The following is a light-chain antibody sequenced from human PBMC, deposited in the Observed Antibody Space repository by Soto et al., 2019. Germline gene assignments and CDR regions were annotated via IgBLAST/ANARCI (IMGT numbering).Light chain of an antibody. CDR3: QQYGSSPRYT. Sequence: EIVLTQSPGTLSLSPGERATLSCRASQSVSSSYLAWYQQKPGQAPRLLIYGASSRATGIPDRFSGSGSGTDFPLTISRREPEDFAVYYCQQYGSSPRYTFGQGTKLEIK. CDR1: QSVSSSY. J-gene: IGKJ2*01. CDR2: GAS. V-gene: IGKV3-20*01.